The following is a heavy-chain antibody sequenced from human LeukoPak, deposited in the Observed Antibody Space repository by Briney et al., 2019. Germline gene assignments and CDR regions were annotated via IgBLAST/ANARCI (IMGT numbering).Heavy chain of an antibody. J-gene: IGHJ3*02. CDR2: IYYSGST. D-gene: IGHD3-16*02. CDR1: GGSISSSSYY. V-gene: IGHV4-39*07. Sequence: SETLSLTCTVSGGSISSSSYYWGWIRQPPGKGLEWIGSIYYSGSTYYNPSLKSRVTISVDTSKNQFSLKLSSVTAADTAVYYCARYGPRHDYVWGSYRNDAFDIWGQGTMVTVPS. CDR3: ARYGPRHDYVWGSYRNDAFDI.